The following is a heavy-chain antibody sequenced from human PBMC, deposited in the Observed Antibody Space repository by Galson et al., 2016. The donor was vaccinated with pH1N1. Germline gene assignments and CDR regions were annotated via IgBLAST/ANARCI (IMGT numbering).Heavy chain of an antibody. D-gene: IGHD1-14*01. CDR3: ARSLMNQFEAFDI. CDR1: GGSISSSSYY. Sequence: SETLSLTCTVSGGSISSSSYYWGWIRQPPGEGLEWIGSIYYSGSTYYNSSLKSRVTISVDTSKNQFSLKLSSVTAADTAVYYCARSLMNQFEAFDIWGQGTMVTVSS. CDR2: IYYSGST. J-gene: IGHJ3*02. V-gene: IGHV4-39*01.